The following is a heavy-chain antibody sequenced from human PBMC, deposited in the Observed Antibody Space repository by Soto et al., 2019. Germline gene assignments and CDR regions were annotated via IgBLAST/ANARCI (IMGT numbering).Heavy chain of an antibody. CDR3: ARNSSRGFSNSFDA. CDR2: IYYSGST. CDR1: GGSINSSSYF. J-gene: IGHJ5*02. D-gene: IGHD4-4*01. V-gene: IGHV4-39*01. Sequence: SETLSLTCSVSGGSINSSSYFWGWVRQPPGKGLEWIGSIYYSGSTYYNPSLRSRVTISVDTSKNQFSLKLSSVTAADTAVFYWARNSSRGFSNSFDAWGQGNLVTV.